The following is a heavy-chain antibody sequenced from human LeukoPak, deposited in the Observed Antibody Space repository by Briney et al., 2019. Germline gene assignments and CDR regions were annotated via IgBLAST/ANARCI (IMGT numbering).Heavy chain of an antibody. CDR2: VWHDGSNR. CDR3: ARELFGSGSCPDY. Sequence: PGTSLRLYCTAPGFTFSSYAIHWIRQAPGKGLEWVALVWHDGSNRYYSEAVKGRFTISRDNSKNTVYLQINSLRAEDTTVYYCARELFGSGSCPDYWGQGTRVTVSS. CDR1: GFTFSSYA. J-gene: IGHJ4*02. V-gene: IGHV3-33*01. D-gene: IGHD3-10*01.